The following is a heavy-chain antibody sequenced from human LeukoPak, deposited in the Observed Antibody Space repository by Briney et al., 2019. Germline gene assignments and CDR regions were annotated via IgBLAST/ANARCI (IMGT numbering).Heavy chain of an antibody. V-gene: IGHV1-2*02. Sequence: GASVKVSCKASGYTFTGYYMHWVRQAPGQGLEWMGWINPNSGGTNYAQKFQGRVTMTRDTSISTAYMELSRLRSDDTAVYYCARHLRRGYSGYGSPVDYWGQGTLVTVSS. CDR2: INPNSGGT. D-gene: IGHD5-12*01. CDR3: ARHLRRGYSGYGSPVDY. CDR1: GYTFTGYY. J-gene: IGHJ4*02.